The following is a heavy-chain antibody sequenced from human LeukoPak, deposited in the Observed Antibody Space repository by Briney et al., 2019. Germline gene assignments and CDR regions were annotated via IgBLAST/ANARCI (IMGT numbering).Heavy chain of an antibody. CDR2: IRYDGSNK. CDR1: GFTFSSYG. D-gene: IGHD3-16*01. V-gene: IGHV3-30*02. J-gene: IGHJ4*02. CDR3: AKDQRAFGGFDY. Sequence: GGSLRLSCAASGFTFSSYGMHWVRQAPGKGLEGVAFIRYDGSNKYYADSVKGRFTISRDNSKNTLYLQMNSLRAEDTAVYYCAKDQRAFGGFDYWGQGTLVTVSS.